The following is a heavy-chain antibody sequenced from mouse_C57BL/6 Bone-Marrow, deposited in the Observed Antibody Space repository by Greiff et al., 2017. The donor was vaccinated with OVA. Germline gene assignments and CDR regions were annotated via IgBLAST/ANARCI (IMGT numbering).Heavy chain of an antibody. CDR3: ARSRELGSWFAY. J-gene: IGHJ3*01. D-gene: IGHD4-1*01. CDR1: GYTFTSYW. CDR2: IDPSDSYT. Sequence: VQLQQPGAELVMPGASVKLSCKASGYTFTSYWMHWVKQRPGQGLEWIGEIDPSDSYTNYNHKFKCKSTLTVDKSSSTAYMQISSLTSEDSAVYYCARSRELGSWFAYWGQGTLVTVSA. V-gene: IGHV1-69*01.